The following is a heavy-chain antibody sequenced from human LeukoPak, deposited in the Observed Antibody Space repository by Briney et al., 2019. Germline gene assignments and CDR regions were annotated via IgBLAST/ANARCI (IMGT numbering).Heavy chain of an antibody. V-gene: IGHV3-73*01. J-gene: IGHJ4*02. CDR2: IRGKARSYAT. CDR3: TRLSDTLTDYFFDY. Sequence: GGSLRLSCAASGFTSSDSAFHWVRQASGKGLEWVGRIRGKARSYATAYAASVTGRFTISRDDSKKTAYLQMISLKIEDTAAYYCTRLSDTLTDYFFDYWGQGILVTVSS. CDR1: GFTSSDSA. D-gene: IGHD3-9*01.